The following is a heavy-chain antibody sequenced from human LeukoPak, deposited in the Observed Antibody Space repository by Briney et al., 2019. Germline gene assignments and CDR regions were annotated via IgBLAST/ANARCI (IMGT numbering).Heavy chain of an antibody. J-gene: IGHJ6*03. CDR3: AKVTAESLCSGGSCYLYYYYYYMDV. V-gene: IGHV3-30*02. D-gene: IGHD2-15*01. CDR2: IRYDGSNT. CDR1: GFTFSSYD. Sequence: GGSLRLSCEASGFTFSSYDMHWVRQAPGKGLEWVAFIRYDGSNTYYADSVKGRFTISRDNSKNTLYLQMNSLRAEDTAVYYCAKVTAESLCSGGSCYLYYYYYYMDVWGKGTTVTISS.